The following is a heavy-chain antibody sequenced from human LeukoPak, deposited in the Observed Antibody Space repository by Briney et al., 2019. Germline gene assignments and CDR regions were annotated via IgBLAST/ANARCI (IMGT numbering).Heavy chain of an antibody. V-gene: IGHV1-2*02. CDR1: GYTFTGYY. CDR3: AREAWSGDRYSYGYHSPADY. Sequence: GASVKVSCKASGYTFTGYYMHWVRQAPGQGLEWMGWINPNSGGTNYAQKFQGRVTMTRDTSISTAYMELSRLRSDDTAVYYCAREAWSGDRYSYGYHSPADYWGQGTLVTVSS. CDR2: INPNSGGT. D-gene: IGHD5-18*01. J-gene: IGHJ4*02.